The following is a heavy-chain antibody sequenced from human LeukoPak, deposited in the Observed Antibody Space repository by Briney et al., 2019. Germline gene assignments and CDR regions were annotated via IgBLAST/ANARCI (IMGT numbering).Heavy chain of an antibody. D-gene: IGHD2-15*01. CDR2: IWYDGSNK. Sequence: GGSLRLSCAASGFTFSSYAMHWVRQAPGKGLEWVAVIWYDGSNKYYADSVKGRFTISRDNSKNTLYLQMNSLRAEDTAVYYCARDPGECSGGSCYEIHFDYWGQGTLVTVSS. J-gene: IGHJ4*02. V-gene: IGHV3-33*08. CDR3: ARDPGECSGGSCYEIHFDY. CDR1: GFTFSSYA.